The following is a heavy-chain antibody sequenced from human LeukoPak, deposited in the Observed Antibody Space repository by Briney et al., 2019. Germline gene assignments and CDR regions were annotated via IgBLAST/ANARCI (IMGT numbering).Heavy chain of an antibody. CDR1: GYTFTSYY. CDR3: ARDSSTVDRAFDI. V-gene: IGHV1-46*01. D-gene: IGHD6-6*01. J-gene: IGHJ3*02. CDR2: INPTGGST. Sequence: ASVKVSCKASGYTFTSYYMHWVRQAPGQGLEWMAIINPTGGSTSYAQKFQGRVTMTRDTSTSTVYVELSSLRSEDTAVYYCARDSSTVDRAFDIWGQGTMVTVSS.